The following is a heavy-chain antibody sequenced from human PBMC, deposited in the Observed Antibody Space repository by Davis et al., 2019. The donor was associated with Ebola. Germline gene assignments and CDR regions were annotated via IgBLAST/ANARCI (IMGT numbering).Heavy chain of an antibody. J-gene: IGHJ6*02. D-gene: IGHD4-17*01. CDR1: GYTFTGYY. V-gene: IGHV1-2*06. Sequence: ASVKVSCKASGYTFTGYYIHWVRQAPGQGLEWMGRINPNSGGTNYAQKFQGRVTMTRDTSISTAYMELSRLRSDDTAVYYCAMHDYGDYVIRPTDYYYGMDVWGQGTTVTVSS. CDR3: AMHDYGDYVIRPTDYYYGMDV. CDR2: INPNSGGT.